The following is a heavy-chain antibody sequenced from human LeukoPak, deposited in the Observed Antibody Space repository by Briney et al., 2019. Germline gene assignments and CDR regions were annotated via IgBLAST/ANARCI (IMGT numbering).Heavy chain of an antibody. CDR1: GGSIISSSYD. J-gene: IGHJ4*02. Sequence: PSETLSLTCSVSGGSIISSSYDWGWIRQPPGKGLEWIGSISYGGSTHYNPSLKSRVTISLDASQNQFSLRVSSVTAADTAVYYWARHFDNWGQGTLVTVSS. CDR2: ISYGGST. CDR3: ARHFDN. V-gene: IGHV4-39*01.